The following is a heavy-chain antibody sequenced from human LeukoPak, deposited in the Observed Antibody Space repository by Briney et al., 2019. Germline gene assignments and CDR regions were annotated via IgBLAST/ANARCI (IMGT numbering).Heavy chain of an antibody. CDR1: GFTFSNYD. V-gene: IGHV3-13*04. Sequence: PGGSLRLSCAASGFTFSNYDLHCVSHATGKGLEWVSAIGTAGDTYYPGSVKGRFTVSRENAKNSLYLQMNTLRAGDTAVYYCARRQPVVAATDPDWYFDLWGRGTLVTVPS. D-gene: IGHD6-13*01. CDR3: ARRQPVVAATDPDWYFDL. J-gene: IGHJ2*01. CDR2: IGTAGDT.